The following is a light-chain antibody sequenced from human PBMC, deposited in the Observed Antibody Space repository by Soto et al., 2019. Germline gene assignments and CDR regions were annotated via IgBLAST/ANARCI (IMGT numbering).Light chain of an antibody. CDR3: QQYNNFPET. Sequence: EIVMTQSPATLSVSPGERATLSCRASQSVSSNLAWYQQKPGQAPRLLIYGASTRATGIPARFSGSGSGTEFTLTISSLQSEDFAVYYCQQYNNFPETFAQGPKAEIK. V-gene: IGKV3-15*01. CDR1: QSVSSN. J-gene: IGKJ1*01. CDR2: GAS.